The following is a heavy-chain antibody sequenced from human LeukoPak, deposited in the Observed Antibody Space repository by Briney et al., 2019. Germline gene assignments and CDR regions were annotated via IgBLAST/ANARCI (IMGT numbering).Heavy chain of an antibody. Sequence: GGSLRLSCVASGFTFSSYETNWVRQAPGKGLEWVSYISSSGSTIYYADSVKGRFTISRDNAKNSLYLQMNSLRAEDTAVHYCARSGMVRGARAFDIWGQGTMVTVSS. J-gene: IGHJ3*02. V-gene: IGHV3-48*03. CDR2: ISSSGSTI. CDR1: GFTFSSYE. D-gene: IGHD3-10*01. CDR3: ARSGMVRGARAFDI.